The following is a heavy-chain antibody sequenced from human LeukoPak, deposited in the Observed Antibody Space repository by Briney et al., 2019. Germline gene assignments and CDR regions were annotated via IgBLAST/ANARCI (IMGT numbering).Heavy chain of an antibody. D-gene: IGHD4/OR15-4a*01. V-gene: IGHV3-7*01. CDR3: ARDNRAMVDYYYYYMDV. Sequence: GGSLRLSCAASGFTFSSYWMSWVRQAPGKGLEWVANIKQDGSEKYYVDSVKGRFTISRDNAKNSLYLQMNSLRAEDTAVYYCARDNRAMVDYYYYYMDVWGKGTTVTVS. CDR1: GFTFSSYW. CDR2: IKQDGSEK. J-gene: IGHJ6*03.